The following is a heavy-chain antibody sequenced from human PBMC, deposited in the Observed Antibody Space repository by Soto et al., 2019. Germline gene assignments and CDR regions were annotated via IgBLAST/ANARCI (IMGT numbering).Heavy chain of an antibody. CDR2: IKQDGSEK. J-gene: IGHJ4*02. Sequence: GGSLRLSCAGSGFTFSSYWMTWVRQAPGKGLEWVANIKQDGSEKYYVDSVKGRFTISRDNAKNLLYLQMNSLRAEDTAVYYCERAYNSAFDSRGQGTLVTVSA. CDR3: ERAYNSAFDS. V-gene: IGHV3-7*01. CDR1: GFTFSSYW. D-gene: IGHD6-19*01.